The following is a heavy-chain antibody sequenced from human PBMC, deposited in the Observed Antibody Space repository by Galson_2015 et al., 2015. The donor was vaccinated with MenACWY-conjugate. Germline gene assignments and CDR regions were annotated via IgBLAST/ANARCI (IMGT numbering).Heavy chain of an antibody. Sequence: SVKVSCKASGGTFNTFSISWVRQAPGQGLEWMGRIIPIAGMTNYAKNFQGRVAITADTSARTVYMELSSPTSEDAAVYFCSRSAYDPLTYRGDYWGQGTQVIVSA. D-gene: IGHD3-9*01. CDR2: IIPIAGMT. J-gene: IGHJ4*02. CDR1: GGTFNTFS. V-gene: IGHV1-69*02. CDR3: SRSAYDPLTYRGDY.